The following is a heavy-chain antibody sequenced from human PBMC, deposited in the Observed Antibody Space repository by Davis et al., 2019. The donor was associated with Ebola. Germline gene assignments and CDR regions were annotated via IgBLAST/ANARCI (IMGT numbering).Heavy chain of an antibody. J-gene: IGHJ4*02. CDR1: GFTFSSYG. D-gene: IGHD6-19*01. CDR3: WHSSGWFRDYLDY. V-gene: IGHV3-30*03. Sequence: GESLKISCAASGFTFSSYGMHWVRQAPGKGLEWVAVISYDGSNKYYADSVKGRFTISRDNSKNTLYLQMNSLRAEDTAVYYCWHSSGWFRDYLDYWGQGTLVTVSS. CDR2: ISYDGSNK.